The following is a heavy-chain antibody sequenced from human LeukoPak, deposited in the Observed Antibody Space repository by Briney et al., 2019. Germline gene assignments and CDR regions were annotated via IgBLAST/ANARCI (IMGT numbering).Heavy chain of an antibody. CDR3: ARGPSSGWPYYYYYYMDV. Sequence: PGGSLRLSCAASGFTFSSYSMNWVRQAPGKGLEWVSSISSSSSYIYYADSVKGRFTISRDNAKNSLYLQMNSLRAEDTAVYYCARGPSSGWPYYYYYYMDVWGKGTTVTVSS. D-gene: IGHD6-19*01. V-gene: IGHV3-21*01. CDR1: GFTFSSYS. J-gene: IGHJ6*03. CDR2: ISSSSSYI.